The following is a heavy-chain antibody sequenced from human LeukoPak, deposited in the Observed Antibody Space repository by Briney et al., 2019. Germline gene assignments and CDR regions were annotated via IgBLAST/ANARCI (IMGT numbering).Heavy chain of an antibody. Sequence: ASVKVSCKASGYTFTSYYMHWVRQAPGQGLEWMGIINPSGGSTSYAQKFQGRVTRTRDTSTSTVYMELSSLRSEDTAVYYCAAYQNYCSGGSCYLDWGQGTLVTVSS. CDR2: INPSGGST. D-gene: IGHD2-15*01. V-gene: IGHV1-46*01. CDR1: GYTFTSYY. J-gene: IGHJ4*02. CDR3: AAYQNYCSGGSCYLD.